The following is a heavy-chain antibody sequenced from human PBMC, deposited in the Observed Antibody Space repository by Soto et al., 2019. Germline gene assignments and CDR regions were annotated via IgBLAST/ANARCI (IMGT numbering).Heavy chain of an antibody. CDR3: ARDAPGYSSGPDN. CDR1: GFTFSSYG. J-gene: IGHJ4*02. V-gene: IGHV3-33*01. CDR2: IWYDGSNK. D-gene: IGHD6-19*01. Sequence: QVQLVESGGGVVQPGRSLRLSCAASGFTFSSYGMHWVRQAPGKGLEWVAVIWYDGSNKYYADSVKGRFTISRDNSKNPLYLQMNSLRAEDTAVYYCARDAPGYSSGPDNWGQGTLVTVSS.